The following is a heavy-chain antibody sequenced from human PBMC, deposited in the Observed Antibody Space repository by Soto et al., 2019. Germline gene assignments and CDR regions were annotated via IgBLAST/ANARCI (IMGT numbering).Heavy chain of an antibody. V-gene: IGHV3-21*01. Sequence: PGGSLRLSCAASGFTFSSYSMNWVRQAPGKGLEWVSSISSSSSYIYYADSVKGRFTISRDNAKNSLYLQMNSLRAEDTAVYYCAREGITGTHTPLDAFDIWGQGTMVTVSS. D-gene: IGHD1-7*01. CDR2: ISSSSSYI. CDR1: GFTFSSYS. CDR3: AREGITGTHTPLDAFDI. J-gene: IGHJ3*02.